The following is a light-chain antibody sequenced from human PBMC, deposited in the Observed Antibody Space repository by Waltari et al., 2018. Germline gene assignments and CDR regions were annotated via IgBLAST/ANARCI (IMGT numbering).Light chain of an antibody. CDR1: SGHSSYA. Sequence: LSSGHSSYAIAWHQQQPEKGPRYLMKLNSDGSHSKGDGIPDRFSGSSSGAERYLTISSLQSEDEAYYYCQTWGTGIRVFGGGTKLTVL. CDR3: QTWGTGIRV. V-gene: IGLV4-69*01. CDR2: LNSDGSH. J-gene: IGLJ3*02.